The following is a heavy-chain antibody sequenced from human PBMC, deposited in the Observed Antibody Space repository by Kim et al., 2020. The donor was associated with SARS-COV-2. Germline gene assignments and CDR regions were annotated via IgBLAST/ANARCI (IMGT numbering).Heavy chain of an antibody. Sequence: GGSLRLSCAASGFTFSSYGMHWVRQAPGKGLEWVAVIWYDGSNKYYADSVKGRFTISRDNSKNTLYLQMNSLRAEDTAVYYCARDGNDIVVVPAAYYYYGMDVWGQGTTVTVSS. CDR3: ARDGNDIVVVPAAYYYYGMDV. D-gene: IGHD2-2*01. V-gene: IGHV3-33*01. CDR2: IWYDGSNK. CDR1: GFTFSSYG. J-gene: IGHJ6*02.